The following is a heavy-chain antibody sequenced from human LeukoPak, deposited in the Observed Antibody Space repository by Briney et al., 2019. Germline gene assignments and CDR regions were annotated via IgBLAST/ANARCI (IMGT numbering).Heavy chain of an antibody. Sequence: GSLRLSCAASGFTVSTNYMSWVRQAPGKGLEWVSGIYSGVSTYYADSVKGRFTISRDNSKNTLYYCARELRIVDTTMLSYYYYYYMDVWGKGTTVAVSS. V-gene: IGHV3-53*01. D-gene: IGHD5-18*01. CDR1: GFTVSTNY. J-gene: IGHJ6*03. CDR2: IYSGVST. CDR3: YYYYYMDV.